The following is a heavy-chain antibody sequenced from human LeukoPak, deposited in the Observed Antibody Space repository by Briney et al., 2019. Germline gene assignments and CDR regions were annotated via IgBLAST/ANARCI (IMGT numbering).Heavy chain of an antibody. CDR2: IIPIFGTA. J-gene: IGHJ4*02. D-gene: IGHD2-15*01. CDR1: GGTFSSYA. CDR3: VREYHGGTYDY. V-gene: IGHV1-69*13. Sequence: ASVKVSCKASGGTFSSYAISWVRQAPGQGLEWMGGIIPIFGTANYAQKFQGRVTITADESTSTAYMELSSLRSEDTAVYYCVREYHGGTYDYWGQGTLVTVSS.